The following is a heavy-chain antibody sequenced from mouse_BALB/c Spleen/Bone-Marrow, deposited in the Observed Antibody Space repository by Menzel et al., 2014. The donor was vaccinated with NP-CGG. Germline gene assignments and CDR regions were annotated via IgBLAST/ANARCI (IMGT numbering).Heavy chain of an antibody. Sequence: VHLVESGHGLVQPSQRLSIPCTVSGFSLTSYGVYWVRQSPGKGLEWLGVIWSGGSTDYNAAFISRLSISKDNSKSQVFFKMNSLQSNDTAIYYCARNRDWDGAMDYWGQGTSVTVSS. CDR1: GFSLTSYG. D-gene: IGHD4-1*01. CDR2: IWSGGST. V-gene: IGHV2-2*03. J-gene: IGHJ4*01. CDR3: ARNRDWDGAMDY.